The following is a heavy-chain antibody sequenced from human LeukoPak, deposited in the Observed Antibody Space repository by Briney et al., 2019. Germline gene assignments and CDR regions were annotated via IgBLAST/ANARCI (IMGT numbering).Heavy chain of an antibody. J-gene: IGHJ3*02. Sequence: GGSLRLSCAASGFTFSSYWMSWVRQAPGKGLEWVANIKQDGSEKYYVDSVKGRFTISRDNAKNSLYLQMNSLRAEDTAVYYCARESLGDFGIDAFDIWGQGTMVTVSS. CDR1: GFTFSSYW. V-gene: IGHV3-7*01. CDR2: IKQDGSEK. CDR3: ARESLGDFGIDAFDI. D-gene: IGHD1-26*01.